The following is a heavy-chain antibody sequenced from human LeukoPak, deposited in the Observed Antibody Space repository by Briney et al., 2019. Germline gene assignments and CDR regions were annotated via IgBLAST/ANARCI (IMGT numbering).Heavy chain of an antibody. D-gene: IGHD6-25*01. CDR3: ARNFWAAGGYFDY. Sequence: SVKVSCKASGGTFSSYAISWVRQAPGQGLEWMGRIIPILGIANYAQKFQGRVTITADKSTSTAYMELRSLRSDDTAVYYCARNFWAAGGYFDYWGQGTLVTVSS. V-gene: IGHV1-69*04. J-gene: IGHJ4*02. CDR1: GGTFSSYA. CDR2: IIPILGIA.